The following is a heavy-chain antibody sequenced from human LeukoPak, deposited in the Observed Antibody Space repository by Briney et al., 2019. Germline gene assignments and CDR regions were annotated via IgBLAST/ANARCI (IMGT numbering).Heavy chain of an antibody. CDR1: GGSISSYY. J-gene: IGHJ5*01. CDR2: IYYSGST. V-gene: IGHV4-59*01. Sequence: SETLSLTCTVSGGSISSYYWSWIRQPPGKGLEWIGYIYYSGSTNYNPSLKSRVTISVDTSKNQFSLKLSSVTAADTAVYYCARGRGRGVLITTSRRSFWFDSWGQGTLVIVSP. CDR3: ARGRGRGVLITTSRRSFWFDS. D-gene: IGHD3-22*01.